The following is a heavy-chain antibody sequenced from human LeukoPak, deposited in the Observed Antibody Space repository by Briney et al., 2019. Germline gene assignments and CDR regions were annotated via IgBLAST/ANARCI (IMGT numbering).Heavy chain of an antibody. J-gene: IGHJ4*02. Sequence: SETLSLTCTVSGGSISSYYWSWIRQPPGKGLEWIGYIYTSGSINYNPSLKSRVTISVDTSKNQFSLKLSSVTAADTAVYYCARLRPQLIPDYWGQGTLVTVSS. D-gene: IGHD5-18*01. V-gene: IGHV4-4*09. CDR1: GGSISSYY. CDR3: ARLRPQLIPDY. CDR2: IYTSGSI.